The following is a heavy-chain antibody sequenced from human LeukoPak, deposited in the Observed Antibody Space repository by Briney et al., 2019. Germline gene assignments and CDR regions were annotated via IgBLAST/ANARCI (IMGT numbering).Heavy chain of an antibody. CDR1: GFTFSSYA. Sequence: GGSLRLSCAASGFTFSSYAMNWVRQAPGKGLEWVSYISSSSSTIYYADSVKGRFTISRDNAKNSLYLQMNSLRAEDTAVYYCARDGATAQRPRDYWGQGTLVTVSS. CDR2: ISSSSSTI. V-gene: IGHV3-48*04. CDR3: ARDGATAQRPRDY. J-gene: IGHJ4*02. D-gene: IGHD5-18*01.